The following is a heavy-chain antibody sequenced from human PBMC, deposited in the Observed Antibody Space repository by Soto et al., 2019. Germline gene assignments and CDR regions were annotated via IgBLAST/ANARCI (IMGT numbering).Heavy chain of an antibody. CDR2: MSYHGPNA. J-gene: IGHJ6*01. CDR1: GFTFSTYA. Sequence: QVQLVESGGGVVQPGRSLSLSCAASGFTFSTYAMQWVRPAPGKGLEWVALMSYHGPNAYYAASVKGRFTISRDNSKNMLFLQINSLRAEDTAVYYCGKDLHHSSGYFFTVRLNAMDVWGQGTTVTVSS. D-gene: IGHD3-22*01. CDR3: GKDLHHSSGYFFTVRLNAMDV. V-gene: IGHV3-30*18.